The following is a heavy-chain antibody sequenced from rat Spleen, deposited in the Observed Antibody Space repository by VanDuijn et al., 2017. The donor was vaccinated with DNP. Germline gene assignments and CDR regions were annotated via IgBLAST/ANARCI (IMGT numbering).Heavy chain of an antibody. CDR1: GYTFTSYY. CDR2: INMGSGGT. D-gene: IGHD1-12*02. Sequence: QVQLQQSGAELAKPGSSVKISCKASGYTFTSYYVSWIKQTTGQGLEYIGYINMGSGGTNYHEKFKGKATLTVDKSSSTAFMQLSGLTPDDSAVYYCAREMGYWGQGVVVTVSS. J-gene: IGHJ2*01. V-gene: IGHV1-43*01. CDR3: AREMGY.